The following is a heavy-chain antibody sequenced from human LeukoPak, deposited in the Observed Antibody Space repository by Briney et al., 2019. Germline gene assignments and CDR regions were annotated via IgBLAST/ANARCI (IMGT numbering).Heavy chain of an antibody. V-gene: IGHV1-69*04. D-gene: IGHD3-16*02. CDR2: IIPIIGIA. Sequence: ASVKVSCKASGGTFSSYAISWVRQAPGQGLEWMGRIIPIIGIANYAQKFQGRVTITADKSTSTAYMELSSLRSEDTAVYYCASSDGAYDYVWGSYRPWLNWGQGTLVTVSS. CDR1: GGTFSSYA. CDR3: ASSDGAYDYVWGSYRPWLN. J-gene: IGHJ4*02.